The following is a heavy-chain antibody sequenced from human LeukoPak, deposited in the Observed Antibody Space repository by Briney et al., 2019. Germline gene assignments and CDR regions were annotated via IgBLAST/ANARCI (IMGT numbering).Heavy chain of an antibody. CDR1: GGSFSGYY. CDR2: INHSGST. J-gene: IGHJ6*02. V-gene: IGHV4-34*01. CDR3: ARGAPRSEDYYYYYGMDV. Sequence: PSETLSLTCAVYGGSFSGYYWSWIRQPPGKGLEWIGEINHSGSTNYNPSLKSRVTISVDTSKNQFSLKLSSVTAADTAVYYCARGAPRSEDYYYYYGMDVWGQGTTVTVSS.